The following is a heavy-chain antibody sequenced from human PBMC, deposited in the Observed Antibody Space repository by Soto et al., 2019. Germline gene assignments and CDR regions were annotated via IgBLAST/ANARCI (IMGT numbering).Heavy chain of an antibody. V-gene: IGHV3-23*01. D-gene: IGHD1-26*01. Sequence: EVQLLESGGGLVQPGGSLRLSCAASGFTFSSYAMSWVRQAPGKGLEWVSDISGSGGSTYYADSVKGRFTISRDNSKNTLYLQMNSLRADDTAVYYCAKDSPSWEDYYYMDVWGKGTTVTVSS. CDR2: ISGSGGST. CDR1: GFTFSSYA. J-gene: IGHJ6*03. CDR3: AKDSPSWEDYYYMDV.